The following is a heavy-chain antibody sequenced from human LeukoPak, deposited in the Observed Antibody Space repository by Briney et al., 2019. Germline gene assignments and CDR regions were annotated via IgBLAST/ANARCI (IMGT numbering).Heavy chain of an antibody. CDR2: INPNSGGT. D-gene: IGHD3-22*01. CDR1: GYTFTSYG. Sequence: GASVKVSCKASGYTFTSYGISWVRQAPGQGLERMGWINPNSGGTNYAQKFQGRVTMTRDTSISTAYMELSRLRSDDTAVYYCARGRVRYYDSSGYYKYWGQGTLVTVSS. V-gene: IGHV1-2*02. CDR3: ARGRVRYYDSSGYYKY. J-gene: IGHJ4*02.